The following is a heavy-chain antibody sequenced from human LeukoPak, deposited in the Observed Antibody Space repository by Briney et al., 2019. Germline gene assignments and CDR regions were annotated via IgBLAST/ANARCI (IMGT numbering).Heavy chain of an antibody. D-gene: IGHD3-16*02. Sequence: DSVKVSCKASGYTFTNYAMNWVRQAPGQGLEWMGWIHPSTGNPTYARGFTGRFVFSLDTSVSTTYLQISGLKAEDTAVYYCARAFQSLGGLSLPDYWGQGTLVTVSS. CDR3: ARAFQSLGGLSLPDY. CDR1: GYTFTNYA. V-gene: IGHV7-4-1*02. CDR2: IHPSTGNP. J-gene: IGHJ4*02.